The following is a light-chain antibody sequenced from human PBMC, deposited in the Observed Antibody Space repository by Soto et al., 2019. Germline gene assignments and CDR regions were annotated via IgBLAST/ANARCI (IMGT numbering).Light chain of an antibody. CDR2: DAS. Sequence: EIVLTQSPATLSLSPGERATLSCRASQSVSSYLAWYQQKPGQAPRLLIYDASNSATGIPARFSGSGSGTDFTLTISSLEPEDFAVYYCQQRSNWPLPLTFGGGTKVEIK. V-gene: IGKV3-11*01. CDR3: QQRSNWPLPLT. J-gene: IGKJ4*01. CDR1: QSVSSY.